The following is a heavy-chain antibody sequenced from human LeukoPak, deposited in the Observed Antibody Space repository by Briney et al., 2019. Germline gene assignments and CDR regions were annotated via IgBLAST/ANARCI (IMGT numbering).Heavy chain of an antibody. D-gene: IGHD3-22*01. Sequence: SQTLSLTCTVSGGSISSGGYYWSWIRQHPGKGLEWIGYIYYSGSTYYNPSIKSRVIISVDTSKNQFSLRLSSVTAADTAVYYCARDDYDGSGYFYWGQGTLVTVSS. CDR1: GGSISSGGYY. CDR3: ARDDYDGSGYFY. CDR2: IYYSGST. J-gene: IGHJ4*02. V-gene: IGHV4-31*03.